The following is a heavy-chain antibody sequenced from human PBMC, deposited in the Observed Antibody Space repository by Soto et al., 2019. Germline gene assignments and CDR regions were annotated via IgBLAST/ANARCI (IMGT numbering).Heavy chain of an antibody. V-gene: IGHV3-30-3*01. CDR3: ARGDNFYDSSGYYY. Sequence: GGSLRLSCVASGFTFSSYAMHWVRQTPGKGLEWVAVISYDGANQYYADSVKGRFTISRDTSKNTLYLQMNSLRADDTAVYYCARGDNFYDSSGYYYWGQGTLVTVSS. J-gene: IGHJ4*02. CDR1: GFTFSSYA. CDR2: ISYDGANQ. D-gene: IGHD3-22*01.